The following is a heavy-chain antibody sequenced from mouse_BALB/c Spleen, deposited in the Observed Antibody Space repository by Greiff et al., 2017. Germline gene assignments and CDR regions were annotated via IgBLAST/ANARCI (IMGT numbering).Heavy chain of an antibody. CDR2: INPSSGYT. V-gene: IGHV1-4*02. J-gene: IGHJ3*01. CDR3: AREDPFWFAY. Sequence: QVQLQQSAAELARPGASVKMSCKASGYTFTSYTMHWVKQRPGQGLEWIGYINPSSGYTEYNQKFKDKTTLTADKSSSTAYMQLSSLTSEDSAVYYCAREDPFWFAYWGQGTLVTVSA. CDR1: GYTFTSYT.